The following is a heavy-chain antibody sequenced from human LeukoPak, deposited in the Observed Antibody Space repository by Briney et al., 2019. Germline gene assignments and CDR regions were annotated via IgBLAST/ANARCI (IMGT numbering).Heavy chain of an antibody. CDR3: ATGGYSYAYFDY. V-gene: IGHV1-69*13. J-gene: IGHJ4*02. Sequence: SVKVSCKASGYTFTGYYMHWVRQAPGQGLEWMGGIIPIFGTANYAQKFQGRVTITADESTSTAYMELSSLRSEDTAVYYCATGGYSYAYFDYWGQGTLVTVSS. CDR2: IIPIFGTA. CDR1: GYTFTGYY. D-gene: IGHD5-18*01.